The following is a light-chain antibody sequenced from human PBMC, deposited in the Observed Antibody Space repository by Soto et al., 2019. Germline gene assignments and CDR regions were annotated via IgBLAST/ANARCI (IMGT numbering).Light chain of an antibody. CDR1: QSVSSN. J-gene: IGKJ1*01. V-gene: IGKV3-15*01. Sequence: ELVLTHSPFTLSVSPGERVTLSCRASQSVSSNLAWYQQKPGQAPSLLIYGAFTRATGIPARFSGTGSGTEFTLTISSLQSEDFALYYCQQYNDWPLTFGQGTKVAIK. CDR2: GAF. CDR3: QQYNDWPLT.